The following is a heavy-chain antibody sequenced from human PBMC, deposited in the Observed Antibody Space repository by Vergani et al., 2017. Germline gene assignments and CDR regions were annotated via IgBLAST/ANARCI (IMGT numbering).Heavy chain of an antibody. D-gene: IGHD3-10*01. CDR3: ARESYYGSGLVGMDV. J-gene: IGHJ6*02. CDR2: IWYDGSNK. CDR1: GVTFSSYG. Sequence: QVQLVESGGGVVQPGRSLRLSCAASGVTFSSYGMHWVRQAPGKGLEWVAVIWYDGSNKYYADSVKGRLTISRDNSKNTLYLQMNSLRAEDTAVYYCARESYYGSGLVGMDVWGQGTTVTVSS. V-gene: IGHV3-33*01.